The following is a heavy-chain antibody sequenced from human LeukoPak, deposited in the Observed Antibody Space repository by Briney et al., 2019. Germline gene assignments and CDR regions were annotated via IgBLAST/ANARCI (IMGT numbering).Heavy chain of an antibody. D-gene: IGHD1-26*01. J-gene: IGHJ4*02. CDR1: GFTFSSYA. CDR3: ATHEVGATGAVDY. Sequence: GGSLRLSCAASGFTFSSYAMHWVRQAPGKGLEWVAVISYDGSNKYYADSVKGRFTISRDNSKNTLYLQMNSLRAEDTAVYYCATHEVGATGAVDYWGQGTLVTVSS. CDR2: ISYDGSNK. V-gene: IGHV3-30-3*01.